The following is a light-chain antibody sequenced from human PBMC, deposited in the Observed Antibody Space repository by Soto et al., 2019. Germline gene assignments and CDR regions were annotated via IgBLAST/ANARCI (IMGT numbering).Light chain of an antibody. CDR1: QSVSSNY. V-gene: IGKV3-20*01. CDR2: GAS. J-gene: IGKJ4*01. Sequence: EIVMTQSPATLSVSPGERATLSCRASQSVSSNYLVWYQQKPGQAPRLLIYGASSRAPGIPDRFSGSGSGTDFTLTISRLEPEDFAVYFCQHYGSSSLTFGGGTKVDIK. CDR3: QHYGSSSLT.